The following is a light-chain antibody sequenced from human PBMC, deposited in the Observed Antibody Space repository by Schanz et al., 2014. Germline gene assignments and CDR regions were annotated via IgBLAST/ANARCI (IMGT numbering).Light chain of an antibody. CDR3: TSYRNRGDLGV. CDR1: SSDVGGYNY. J-gene: IGLJ3*02. Sequence: QSALTQPASVSGSPGQSITISCTGTSSDVGGYNYVSWYQQHPGKAPKLLLYGVSNRPSGVSDRFSGSKSGNTASLTISGLQAEEEADYYCTSYRNRGDLGVFGGGTKLTVL. CDR2: GVS. V-gene: IGLV2-14*03.